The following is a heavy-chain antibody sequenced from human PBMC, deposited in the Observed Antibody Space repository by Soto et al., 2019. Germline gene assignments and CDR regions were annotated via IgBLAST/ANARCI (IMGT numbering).Heavy chain of an antibody. V-gene: IGHV4-31*03. CDR1: GGSINSRGYC. CDR3: ARVMGKYDYWRAPAPRYSYYYMDV. D-gene: IGHD3-3*01. J-gene: IGHJ6*03. CDR2: ICDSGST. Sequence: QVQLQESGPGLVKPSQTLSLTCTVSGGSINSRGYCWTWIRQHPGQGLEWMGYICDSGSTHYNPSLMSRITMSVDTSRNQFFLKLNSVTAADTAVYFCARVMGKYDYWRAPAPRYSYYYMDVWGEGTTITVSS.